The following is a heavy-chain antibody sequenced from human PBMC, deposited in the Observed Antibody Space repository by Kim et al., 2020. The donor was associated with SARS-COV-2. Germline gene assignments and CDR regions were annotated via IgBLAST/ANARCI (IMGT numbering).Heavy chain of an antibody. CDR3: ATRYDYGDYDDAFDI. CDR2: INHSGST. V-gene: IGHV4-34*01. D-gene: IGHD4-17*01. CDR1: GGSFSGYY. Sequence: SETLSLTCAVYGGSFSGYYWSWIRQPPGKGLEWIGEINHSGSTNYNPSLKSRVTISVDTSKNQFSLKLSSVTAADTAVYYCATRYDYGDYDDAFDIWGQGTMVTVSS. J-gene: IGHJ3*02.